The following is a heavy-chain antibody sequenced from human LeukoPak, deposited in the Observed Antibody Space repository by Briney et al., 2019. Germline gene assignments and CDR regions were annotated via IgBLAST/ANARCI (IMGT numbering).Heavy chain of an antibody. CDR1: GFTFSSYA. V-gene: IGHV3-30-3*01. J-gene: IGHJ3*02. CDR2: ISYDGSNT. Sequence: GRSLRLSCAASGFTFSSYAMHWVRQAPGKGLEWVAIISYDGSNTYYADSVKGRFTISRDNSKNTLYLQMNSLRAEDTAVYYCAREGYYDSSGYSAFDIWGQGTMVTVSS. D-gene: IGHD3-22*01. CDR3: AREGYYDSSGYSAFDI.